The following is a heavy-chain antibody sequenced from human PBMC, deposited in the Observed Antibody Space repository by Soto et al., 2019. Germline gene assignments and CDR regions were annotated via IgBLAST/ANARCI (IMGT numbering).Heavy chain of an antibody. CDR3: ARGGTGRDSSGPLPLDY. D-gene: IGHD3-22*01. V-gene: IGHV3-30-3*01. Sequence: QVQLVESGGGVVQPGRSLRLSCAASGFTFSSYAMHWVRQAPGKGLEWVAVISYDGSNKYYADSVKGRFTISRDNSKNTLYLQMNSLRAEDTAVYYGARGGTGRDSSGPLPLDYWGQGTLVNGSS. CDR1: GFTFSSYA. CDR2: ISYDGSNK. J-gene: IGHJ4*02.